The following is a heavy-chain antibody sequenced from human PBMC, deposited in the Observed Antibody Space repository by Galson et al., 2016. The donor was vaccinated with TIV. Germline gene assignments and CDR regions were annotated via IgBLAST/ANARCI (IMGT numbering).Heavy chain of an antibody. CDR1: GYSISSGYY. CDR3: AREGSTVTMHHYFGLDV. CDR2: IYYAGTT. Sequence: ETLSLTCTVSGYSISSGYYWGWIRQFPGKGLEWMGSIYYAGTTYTNPSLKSRLTLSVDTSNNQASLRLSSVTAADTAVYYCAREGSTVTMHHYFGLDVWGQGATVIVSS. J-gene: IGHJ6*02. V-gene: IGHV4-38-2*02. D-gene: IGHD4-17*01.